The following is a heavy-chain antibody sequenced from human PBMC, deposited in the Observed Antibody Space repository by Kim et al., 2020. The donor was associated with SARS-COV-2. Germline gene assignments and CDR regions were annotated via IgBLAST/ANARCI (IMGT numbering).Heavy chain of an antibody. CDR3: ASLRSIAVDY. D-gene: IGHD6-19*01. CDR2: SI. Sequence: SIYYADSVKGRFTIARDNAKNSLYLQMNSLRAGDTAVYYCASLRSIAVDYWGQGTLVTVSS. J-gene: IGHJ4*02. V-gene: IGHV3-21*01.